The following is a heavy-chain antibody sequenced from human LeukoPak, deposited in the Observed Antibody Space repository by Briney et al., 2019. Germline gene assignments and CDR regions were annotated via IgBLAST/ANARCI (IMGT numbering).Heavy chain of an antibody. CDR1: GFTFSSYA. CDR2: ISGSGGST. D-gene: IGHD3-10*01. CDR3: AKCEGRIIHMVRGVSGAFDI. Sequence: GGSLRLSCAASGFTFSSYAMHWVRQAPGKGLEWVSAISGSGGSTYYADSVKGRFTISRDNSKNTLYLQMNSLRAEDTAVYYCAKCEGRIIHMVRGVSGAFDIWGQGTMVTVSS. J-gene: IGHJ3*02. V-gene: IGHV3-23*01.